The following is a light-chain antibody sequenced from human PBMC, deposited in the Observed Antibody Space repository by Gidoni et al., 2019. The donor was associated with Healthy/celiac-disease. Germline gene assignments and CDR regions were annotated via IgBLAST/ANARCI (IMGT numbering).Light chain of an antibody. J-gene: IGKJ4*01. V-gene: IGKV3-11*01. CDR2: DTS. CDR3: QQRSNWPPT. CDR1: QRVSSY. Sequence: EIVLTQSPATLALSPGERATLSCRASQRVSSYLAWFQQKPGQAPRLLIYDTSNRATGIPARFSGSGSRADFTLTISSLGPEDFAVYYCQQRSNWPPTFGGGTKVEIK.